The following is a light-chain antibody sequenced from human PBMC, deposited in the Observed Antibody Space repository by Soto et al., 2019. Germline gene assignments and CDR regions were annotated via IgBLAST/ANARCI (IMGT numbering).Light chain of an antibody. V-gene: IGKV3-15*01. CDR3: QQYNNWPRT. J-gene: IGKJ1*01. Sequence: VMTQSPATLSVSPGERATLSCRASQSVSSNLAWYQQKPGQAPRLLIYGASTRATGIPARFSGSGSGTEFTLSISSLQSEDFAIYYCQQYNNWPRTFGQGTKVEIK. CDR1: QSVSSN. CDR2: GAS.